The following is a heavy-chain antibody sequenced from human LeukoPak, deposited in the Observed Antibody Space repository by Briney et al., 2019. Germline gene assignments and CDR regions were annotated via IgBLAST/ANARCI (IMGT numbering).Heavy chain of an antibody. CDR2: IKHRGRS. J-gene: IGHJ4*02. D-gene: IGHD2-15*01. Sequence: PSETLSLTCSVSGSSISSDYYWGWVRQPPGKGLEWIGSIKHRGRSYYNPSLKSRVTISVDTSKNQFSLQLSSVTAADTAVYYCARVVSATSIDYWGQGILVTVSS. CDR1: GSSISSDYY. CDR3: ARVVSATSIDY. V-gene: IGHV4-38-2*02.